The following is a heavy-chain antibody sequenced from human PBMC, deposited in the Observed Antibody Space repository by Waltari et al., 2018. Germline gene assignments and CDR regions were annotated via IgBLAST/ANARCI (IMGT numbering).Heavy chain of an antibody. D-gene: IGHD6-6*01. V-gene: IGHV4-39*01. CDR3: FNIAARLDWFDP. CDR2: IYYSGST. Sequence: QLQLQESGPGLVKPSETLSLTCTVPGGSIRSSSYYWGWIRQPPGKGLEWIGGIYYSGSTYYNPSLKSRVTISVDTSKNQFSLKLSSVTAADTAVYYCFNIAARLDWFDPWGQGTLVTVSS. J-gene: IGHJ5*02. CDR1: GGSIRSSSYY.